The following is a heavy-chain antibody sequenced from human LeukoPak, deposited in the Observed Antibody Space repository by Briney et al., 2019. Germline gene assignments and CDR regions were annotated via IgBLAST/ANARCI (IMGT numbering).Heavy chain of an antibody. CDR3: ARDQGVTASPGYFDY. J-gene: IGHJ4*02. D-gene: IGHD5-18*01. CDR2: INPNSGGT. V-gene: IGHV1-2*02. Sequence: ASVKVSCKASGYTFTGYYMHWVRQAPGQGLEWMGWINPNSGGTNYAQKFQGRVTMTRDTSISTAYMELSRLRSDDTAVYYCARDQGVTASPGYFDYWGQGTLVTVSS. CDR1: GYTFTGYY.